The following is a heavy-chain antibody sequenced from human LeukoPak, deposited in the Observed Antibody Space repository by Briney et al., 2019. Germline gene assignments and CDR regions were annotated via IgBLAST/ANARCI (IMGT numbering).Heavy chain of an antibody. V-gene: IGHV3-48*01. CDR3: ARGSTVDY. J-gene: IGHJ4*02. CDR1: GFTFSSYS. Sequence: GGSLRLSCAASGFTFSSYSMNWVRQAPGKGPEWVSYISSSSSTIYYADSVKGRFTISRDNAKNSLYLQMNSLRAEDTAVYYCARGSTVDYWGQGTLVTVSS. CDR2: ISSSSSTI.